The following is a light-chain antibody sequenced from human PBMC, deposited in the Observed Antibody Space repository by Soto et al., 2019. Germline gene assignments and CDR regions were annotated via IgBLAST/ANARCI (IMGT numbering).Light chain of an antibody. Sequence: EIVLTQSPGTLSLSPGERATLSCRASQSVSSSYLAWYQQKPGQAPRLLIYGASSRAIGIPDRFSGSGSGTDFTLTISRLEPEDFAVYDCQQYGSSPPLYTFGQGTKLEIK. J-gene: IGKJ2*01. CDR3: QQYGSSPPLYT. CDR1: QSVSSSY. V-gene: IGKV3-20*01. CDR2: GAS.